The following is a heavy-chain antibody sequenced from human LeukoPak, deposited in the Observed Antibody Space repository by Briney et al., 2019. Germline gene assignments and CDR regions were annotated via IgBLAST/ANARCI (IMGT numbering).Heavy chain of an antibody. J-gene: IGHJ4*02. CDR3: ARDLIAVAGNPFDY. V-gene: IGHV4-39*07. Sequence: ASETLSLTCTVSGGSISSSSYYWGWIRQPPGKGLEWIGSIYYSGSTYSNPSLKSRVTISVDTSKNQFSLKLSSVTAADTAVYYCARDLIAVAGNPFDYWGQGTLVTVSS. CDR1: GGSISSSSYY. CDR2: IYYSGST. D-gene: IGHD6-19*01.